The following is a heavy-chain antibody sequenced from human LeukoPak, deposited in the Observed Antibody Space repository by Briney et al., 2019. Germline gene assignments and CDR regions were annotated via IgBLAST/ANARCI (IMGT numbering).Heavy chain of an antibody. Sequence: APVKVSCKASGYTFTGYYMHWVRQAPGQGLEWMGWINPNSGGTNYAQKFQGWVTMTRDTSISTAYMELSRLRSDDTAVYYCARAKRGYSYREYYFDYWGQGTLVTVSS. D-gene: IGHD5-18*01. CDR1: GYTFTGYY. V-gene: IGHV1-2*04. CDR3: ARAKRGYSYREYYFDY. J-gene: IGHJ4*02. CDR2: INPNSGGT.